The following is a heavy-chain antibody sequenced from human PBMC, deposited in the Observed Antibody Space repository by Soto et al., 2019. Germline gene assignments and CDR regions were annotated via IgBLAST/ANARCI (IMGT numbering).Heavy chain of an antibody. CDR3: AKAGDQQWVRLPFDY. CDR2: FSATSENT. D-gene: IGHD6-19*01. V-gene: IGHV3-23*01. CDR1: GFFFSSYT. J-gene: IGHJ4*02. Sequence: EVQLLESGGGLVQPGGSLRLSCVGSGFFFSSYTMTWVRQAPGKGLEWVSSFSATSENTYYADSVRGRFTISRDNSKNTRFLQMNSLTAEDTAMYYCAKAGDQQWVRLPFDYWGQGILVIVSS.